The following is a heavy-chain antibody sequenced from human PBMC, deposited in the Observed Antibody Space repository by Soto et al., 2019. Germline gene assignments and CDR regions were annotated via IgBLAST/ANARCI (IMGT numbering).Heavy chain of an antibody. CDR1: GDSVSSDSAA. V-gene: IGHV6-1*01. Sequence: QVPLQQSGPGLVKPSQTLSLTCAISGDSVSSDSAAWNWIRQSPSRGLEWLGRTYYRSKWYNDYAVYVNGRITINPDTYKNHFYLQLNSVTPEDTAVYYCVRSRVFIAVAGMATYYYYYGMDVWGQGTTVTVSS. D-gene: IGHD6-19*01. J-gene: IGHJ6*02. CDR2: TYYRSKWYN. CDR3: VRSRVFIAVAGMATYYYYYGMDV.